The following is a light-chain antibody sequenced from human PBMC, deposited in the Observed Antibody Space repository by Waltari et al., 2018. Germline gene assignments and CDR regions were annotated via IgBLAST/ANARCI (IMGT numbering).Light chain of an antibody. Sequence: QSVLTQPPSASGTPGQSVTISCSGSSSSIGSQTVNGCQHLPGMAPTLLIYSNNQRPPGVPYRFSGSKSGTSASLAISGLQSEDEADYYCAAWDDSLKGVFGGGTKLTVL. CDR2: SNN. CDR3: AAWDDSLKGV. V-gene: IGLV1-44*01. CDR1: SSSIGSQT. J-gene: IGLJ2*01.